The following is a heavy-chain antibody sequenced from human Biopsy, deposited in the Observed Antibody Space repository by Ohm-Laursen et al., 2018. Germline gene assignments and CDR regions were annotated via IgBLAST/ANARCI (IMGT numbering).Heavy chain of an antibody. CDR2: IHHSGST. D-gene: IGHD2-15*01. V-gene: IGHV4-4*09. Sequence: TLSLTCSVSGVSITAYYWSWIRQPPGKGLECIGNIHHSGSTNYNPSLKSRLTISVDTSKNQFSLKLCSVTAADTAVYYCARMDCSGGSCHYYSYGMDVWGQGTAVTVSS. CDR1: GVSITAYY. CDR3: ARMDCSGGSCHYYSYGMDV. J-gene: IGHJ6*02.